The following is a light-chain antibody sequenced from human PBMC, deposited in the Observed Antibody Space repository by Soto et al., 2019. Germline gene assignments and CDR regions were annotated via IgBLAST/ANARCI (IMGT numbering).Light chain of an antibody. CDR2: AAS. Sequence: DIQMTHSPSALSASVGDRVTITFRASQSISSYLNWYQQKPGKAPKLLIFAASSLQSGVPSRFSGSRSGPDFTLTISSLQPEDFATYYCQKSYSSPPKFGQGTKVDIK. CDR3: QKSYSSPPK. V-gene: IGKV1-39*01. J-gene: IGKJ1*01. CDR1: QSISSY.